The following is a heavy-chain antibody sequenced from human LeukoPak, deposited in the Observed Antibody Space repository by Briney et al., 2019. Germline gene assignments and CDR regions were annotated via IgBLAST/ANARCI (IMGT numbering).Heavy chain of an antibody. CDR3: ARSYALMAFFDY. CDR1: GYSFTTFW. Sequence: GESLKISCKGSGYSFTTFWIGWVRQMPGKGLEWMGIIHPGDSDTTYSPSFQGQITISVDKSISTAYLQWSSLKASDTAIYYCARSYALMAFFDYWGQGTLVTVSS. CDR2: IHPGDSDT. V-gene: IGHV5-51*01. J-gene: IGHJ4*02. D-gene: IGHD2-2*01.